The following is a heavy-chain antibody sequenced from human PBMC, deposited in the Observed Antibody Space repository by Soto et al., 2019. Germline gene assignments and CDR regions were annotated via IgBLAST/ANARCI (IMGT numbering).Heavy chain of an antibody. V-gene: IGHV1-3*01. J-gene: IGHJ6*02. CDR2: INAGNGNT. CDR1: GYTFTSYA. CDR3: ARARRSYCYYGMDV. D-gene: IGHD6-6*01. Sequence: GASVKVSCKASGYTFTSYAMHWVRQAPGQRLEWMGWINAGNGNTKYSQKFQGRVTITRDTSASTAYMELSSLRSEDTAVSYCARARRSYCYYGMDVWGQGTTVTVSS.